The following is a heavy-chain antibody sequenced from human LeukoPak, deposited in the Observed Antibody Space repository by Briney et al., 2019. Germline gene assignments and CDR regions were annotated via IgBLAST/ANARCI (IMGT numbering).Heavy chain of an antibody. CDR2: INPNSGGT. CDR1: GYTFTSYY. J-gene: IGHJ4*02. D-gene: IGHD2-15*01. CDR3: ARDYRGYCSGGSCYPLYYFDY. V-gene: IGHV1-2*02. Sequence: ASVKVSCKASGYTFTSYYMHWVRQAPGQGLEWMGWINPNSGGTNYAQKLQGRVTMTTDTSTSTAYMELRSLRSDDTAVYYCARDYRGYCSGGSCYPLYYFDYWGQGTLVTVSS.